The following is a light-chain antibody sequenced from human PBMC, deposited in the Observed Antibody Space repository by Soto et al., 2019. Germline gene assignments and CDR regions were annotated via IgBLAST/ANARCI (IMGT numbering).Light chain of an antibody. CDR3: SSYTSATTYV. Sequence: QSALTQPAPVSGAPGPSITISFTGNSSVVGAYNYDSWYQQYPGEAPKVIIYDVSHRPAGVSNRFSGSKSGNTASLTISGLQTQDEADYYCSSYTSATTYVFGTGTKVTVL. CDR1: SSVVGAYNY. CDR2: DVS. J-gene: IGLJ1*01. V-gene: IGLV2-14*01.